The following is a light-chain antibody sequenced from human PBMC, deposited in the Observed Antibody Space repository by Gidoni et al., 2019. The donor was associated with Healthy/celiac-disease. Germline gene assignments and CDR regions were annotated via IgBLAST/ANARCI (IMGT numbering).Light chain of an antibody. CDR3: QQYDNLPFT. CDR1: QDISNY. Sequence: DIQMTQSPSSLSASVGDRVTITCQASQDISNYLNWYQQKPGKAPKLLIYDASNLETGVPSRFSVSGSVTDFTFTISSLQPEDIATYYCQQYDNLPFTFGGGTKVEIK. CDR2: DAS. J-gene: IGKJ4*01. V-gene: IGKV1-33*01.